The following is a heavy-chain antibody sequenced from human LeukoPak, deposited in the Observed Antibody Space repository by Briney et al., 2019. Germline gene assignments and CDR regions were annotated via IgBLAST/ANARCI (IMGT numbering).Heavy chain of an antibody. J-gene: IGHJ4*02. Sequence: ASVKVSFTSSGYTFTGYYIHWVRQAPGQGLEWMGWLNPNSGGTNYAQKFQGRVTMTRDTSISTAYMELSRLRSDDTAVYYCAKGRGVSNFAYRGQGTLVTVSS. D-gene: IGHD6-13*01. CDR1: GYTFTGYY. CDR3: AKGRGVSNFAY. V-gene: IGHV1-2*02. CDR2: LNPNSGGT.